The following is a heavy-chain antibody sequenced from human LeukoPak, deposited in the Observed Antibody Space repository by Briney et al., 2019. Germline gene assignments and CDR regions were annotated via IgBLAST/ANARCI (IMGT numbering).Heavy chain of an antibody. CDR2: IYYSGST. V-gene: IGHV4-39*07. Sequence: SETLSLTCTVSGGSISSSSYYWGWIRQPPGKGLEWIGSIYYSGSTYYNPSLKSRVTISVDTSKNQFSLKLSSVTAADTAVYYCARDLVMVVAAQMYNWFDPWGQGTLVTVSS. CDR1: GGSISSSSYY. CDR3: ARDLVMVVAAQMYNWFDP. D-gene: IGHD2-15*01. J-gene: IGHJ5*02.